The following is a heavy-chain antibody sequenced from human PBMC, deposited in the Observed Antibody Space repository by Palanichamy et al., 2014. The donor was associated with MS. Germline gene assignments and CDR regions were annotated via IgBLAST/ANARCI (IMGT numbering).Heavy chain of an antibody. CDR1: GFTFSSYG. Sequence: QVQLVESGGGVVQPGRSLRLSCAASGFTFSSYGMHWVRQAPGKGLEWVAVISYDGSNKYYADSVKGRFTISRDNSKNTLYLQMNSLRAEDTAVYYCAKAPGPYGHYYDSSGYFDYWGQGTLVTVSS. V-gene: IGHV3-30*18. J-gene: IGHJ4*02. CDR2: ISYDGSNK. D-gene: IGHD3-22*01. CDR3: AKAPGPYGHYYDSSGYFDY.